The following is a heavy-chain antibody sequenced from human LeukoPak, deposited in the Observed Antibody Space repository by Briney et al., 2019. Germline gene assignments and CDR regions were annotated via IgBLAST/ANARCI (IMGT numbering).Heavy chain of an antibody. J-gene: IGHJ4*02. CDR1: GFTFSSYS. CDR3: ARVWSPPYTSSWPYYFDY. Sequence: GGSLRLSCAASGFTFSSYSMNWVRQAPGKGLEWVSSISSSSTYIYYADSVKGRFTISRDNAKNSLYLQMYSLRAEDTAVYYCARVWSPPYTSSWPYYFDYWGQGTLVPVSS. D-gene: IGHD6-13*01. V-gene: IGHV3-21*01. CDR2: ISSSSTYI.